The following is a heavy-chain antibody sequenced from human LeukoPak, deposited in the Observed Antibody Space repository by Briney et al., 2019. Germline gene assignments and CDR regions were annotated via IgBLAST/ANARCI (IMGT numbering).Heavy chain of an antibody. V-gene: IGHV4-59*01. CDR3: ARYSYGSGIVY. J-gene: IGHJ4*02. CDR1: GGSISSYY. CDR2: IYYSGST. Sequence: SETLSLTCTVSGGSISSYYWSWIRQPPGKGLEWIGYIYYSGSTNYNPSLKSRVTISVDTSKNQFSLKLSSVTAADTAVYYCARYSYGSGIVYWGQGTLVTVSS. D-gene: IGHD5-18*01.